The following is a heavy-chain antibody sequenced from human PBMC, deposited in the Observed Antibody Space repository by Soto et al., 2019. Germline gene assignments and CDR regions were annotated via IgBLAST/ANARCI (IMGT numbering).Heavy chain of an antibody. D-gene: IGHD6-19*01. CDR1: GFTFSGYN. CDR3: ARSSQWLVGGLDY. J-gene: IGHJ4*02. CDR2: ISSSSSTI. Sequence: GGSLRLSCAASGFTFSGYNMNWVRQAPGKGLEWVSYISSSSSTIYYADYVKGRFTISRDNAKNSLYLQMNSLRAEDTAVYYCARSSQWLVGGLDYWGQGTLVTVSS. V-gene: IGHV3-48*01.